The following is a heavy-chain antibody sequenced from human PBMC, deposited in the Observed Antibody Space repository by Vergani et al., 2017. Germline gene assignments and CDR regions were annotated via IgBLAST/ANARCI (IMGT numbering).Heavy chain of an antibody. CDR2: ISGSGGST. CDR3: AKDPHYGSGSYYGNXFDP. CDR1: GFTFSSYA. D-gene: IGHD3-10*01. V-gene: IGHV3-23*01. Sequence: EVQLLESGGGLVQPGGSLRLSCAASGFTFSSYAMSWVRQAPGKGLEWVSAISGSGGSTYYADSVKGRFTISRDNSKNTLYLQMNSLRAEDTAVYYCAKDPHYGSGSYYGNXFDPWGQGTLVTVSS. J-gene: IGHJ5*02.